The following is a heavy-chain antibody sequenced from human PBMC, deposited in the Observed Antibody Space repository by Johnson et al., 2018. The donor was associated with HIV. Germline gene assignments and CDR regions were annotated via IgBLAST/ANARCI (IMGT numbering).Heavy chain of an antibody. D-gene: IGHD1-26*01. Sequence: VQLVESGGGVVQPGRSLRLSCAASGFTFSNYDTHWVRQPPGKGLEWVAVISSDGSNKYYFDSVKGRFTISRDNSKNTLYLQMNSLRAEDTAVYYCAKSWHSGSLYDAFHIWGQGTMVTVSS. V-gene: IGHV3-30*18. CDR2: ISSDGSNK. CDR3: AKSWHSGSLYDAFHI. J-gene: IGHJ3*02. CDR1: GFTFSNYD.